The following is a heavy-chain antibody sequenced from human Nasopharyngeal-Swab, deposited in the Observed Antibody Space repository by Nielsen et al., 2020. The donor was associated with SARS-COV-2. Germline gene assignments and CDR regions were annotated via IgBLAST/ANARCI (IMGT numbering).Heavy chain of an antibody. CDR3: ARASSGYDEWYFDL. CDR2: IWYDGSNK. D-gene: IGHD5-12*01. V-gene: IGHV3-33*01. J-gene: IGHJ2*01. CDR1: GFTFSSYG. Sequence: SCAASGFTFSSYGMHWVRQAPGKGLEWVAVIWYDGSNKYYADSVKGRFTISRDNSKNTLYLQMNSLRAEDTAVYYCARASSGYDEWYFDLWGRGTLVTVSS.